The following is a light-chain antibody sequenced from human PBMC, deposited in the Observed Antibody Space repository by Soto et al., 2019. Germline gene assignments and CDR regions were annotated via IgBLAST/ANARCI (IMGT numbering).Light chain of an antibody. V-gene: IGLV2-14*02. CDR1: SSDIGNYNL. J-gene: IGLJ1*01. CDR3: SSYTRGSTYV. Sequence: QSVLTQPASVSGSPGQSITISCTGTSSDIGNYNLVSWYQQHPGKAPKLIIFEVIQRPSGLSTRFSGSKSGNTASLTISGLQAEDEGDYYCSSYTRGSTYVFGTGTKVTVL. CDR2: EVI.